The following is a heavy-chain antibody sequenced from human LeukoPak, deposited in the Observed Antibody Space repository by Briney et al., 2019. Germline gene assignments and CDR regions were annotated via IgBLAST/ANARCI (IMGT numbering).Heavy chain of an antibody. CDR3: ARDGGYYYYGMDV. V-gene: IGHV3-33*01. CDR1: GFTFRTYG. Sequence: GGSLRLSCAASGFTFRTYGMHWVRQAPGKGLDWVAVIWYDGSNEFYADSVKGRFTISRDNSNNTLYLQVNSLRAEDTAVYSCARDGGYYYYGMDVWGQGTTVTVSS. D-gene: IGHD3-16*01. J-gene: IGHJ6*02. CDR2: IWYDGSNE.